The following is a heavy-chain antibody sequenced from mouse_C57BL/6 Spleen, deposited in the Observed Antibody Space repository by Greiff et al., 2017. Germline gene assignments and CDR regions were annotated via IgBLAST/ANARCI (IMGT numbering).Heavy chain of an antibody. CDR2: IYPCNGGT. Sequence: EVQLQESGAVLVKPGASVKMSCKASGYTFTDYCMNWVKQSHGKGLEWIGVIYPCNGGTSYNEKFKGKTTMTVDTSSSTAYMELNSLTSEESAVYYGANDDYGSNYGAMDYWGQGTSVTVSS. D-gene: IGHD1-1*01. CDR1: GYTFTDYC. V-gene: IGHV1-19*01. CDR3: ANDDYGSNYGAMDY. J-gene: IGHJ4*01.